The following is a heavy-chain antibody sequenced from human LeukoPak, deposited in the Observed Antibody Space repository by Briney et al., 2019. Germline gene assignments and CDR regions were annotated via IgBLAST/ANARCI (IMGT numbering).Heavy chain of an antibody. J-gene: IGHJ4*02. CDR1: GYTFTGYY. Sequence: ASVKVSCKASGYTFTGYYMHWVRQAPGQGREWMGWINPNSGGTNYAQKFQGRVTMTRDTSISTAYMELSRLRSDDTAVYYCARGGGGYCSSTSCYQLGYWGQGTLVTVSS. D-gene: IGHD2-2*01. CDR2: INPNSGGT. CDR3: ARGGGGYCSSTSCYQLGY. V-gene: IGHV1-2*02.